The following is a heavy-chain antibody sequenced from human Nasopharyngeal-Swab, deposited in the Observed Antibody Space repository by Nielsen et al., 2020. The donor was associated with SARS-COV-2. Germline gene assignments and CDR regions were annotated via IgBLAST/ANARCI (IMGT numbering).Heavy chain of an antibody. Sequence: SETLSLTCEVSVGSISNYFWSWVRQPPGKAPEWIGYIYYSGTTNYNPSLKSRVSISLDTSKIQFSLRLTSVTAADSAVYYCARGDGDYGNFDVWGQGTMVTVPS. V-gene: IGHV4-59*01. J-gene: IGHJ4*02. CDR1: VGSISNYF. CDR2: IYYSGTT. D-gene: IGHD4-17*01. CDR3: ARGDGDYGNFDV.